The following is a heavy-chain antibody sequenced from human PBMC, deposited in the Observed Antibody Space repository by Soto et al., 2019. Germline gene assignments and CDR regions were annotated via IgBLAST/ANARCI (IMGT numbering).Heavy chain of an antibody. J-gene: IGHJ4*02. V-gene: IGHV3-23*01. CDR2: TSSSGCST. CDR1: GFTFSSYA. CDR3: AKDGGYGWGSYYSDD. D-gene: IGHD3-10*01. Sequence: EVQLLESGGGLVQPGGSLRLSCAASGFTFSSYAMSWVRQAPGKGLEWVSTTSSSGCSTYYADSVKGRFTISRDNSKNTFDLQMNTLRDEDMAVYYCAKDGGYGWGSYYSDDWGQGTLVTVSS.